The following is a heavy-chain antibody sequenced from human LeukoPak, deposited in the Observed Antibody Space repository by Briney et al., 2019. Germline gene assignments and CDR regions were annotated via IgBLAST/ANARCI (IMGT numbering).Heavy chain of an antibody. CDR1: GGSISSGGYY. CDR3: AREGSTRPYYYYYYGMDV. D-gene: IGHD5-24*01. J-gene: IGHJ6*02. Sequence: SETLSLTCTVSGGSISSGGYYWSWIRQPPGKGLEWIGYIYYSGSTNYNPSLKSRVTISVDTSKNQFSLKLSSVTAADTAVYYCAREGSTRPYYYYYYGMDVWGQGTTVTVSS. CDR2: IYYSGST. V-gene: IGHV4-61*08.